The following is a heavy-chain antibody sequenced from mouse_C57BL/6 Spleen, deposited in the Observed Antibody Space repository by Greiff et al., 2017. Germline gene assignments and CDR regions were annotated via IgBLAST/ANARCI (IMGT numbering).Heavy chain of an antibody. J-gene: IGHJ3*01. V-gene: IGHV3-1*01. CDR1: GYSITSGYD. Sequence: DVQLQESGPGMVKPSQSLSLTCTVTGYSITSGYDWHWIRHFPGNKLEWMGYISYSGSTNYNPSLKSRISITHDTSKNHFFLKLNSVTTEDTATYYCARDSGTGTTWFAYWGQGTLVTVSA. CDR3: ARDSGTGTTWFAY. D-gene: IGHD4-1*01. CDR2: ISYSGST.